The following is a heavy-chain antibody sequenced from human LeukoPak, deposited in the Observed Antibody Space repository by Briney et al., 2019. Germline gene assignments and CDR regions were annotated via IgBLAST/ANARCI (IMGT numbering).Heavy chain of an antibody. V-gene: IGHV1-2*02. Sequence: ASVKVSCKASGYTFTGYYMHWVRQAPGQGLEWMGWINPNSGGTNYAQKFQGRVTMTRDTSISTAYMKLRSLRSDDTAVHYCARITANGNYMDGWGKGAKVTVS. CDR3: ARITANGNYMDG. CDR1: GYTFTGYY. D-gene: IGHD3-16*01. CDR2: INPNSGGT. J-gene: IGHJ6*03.